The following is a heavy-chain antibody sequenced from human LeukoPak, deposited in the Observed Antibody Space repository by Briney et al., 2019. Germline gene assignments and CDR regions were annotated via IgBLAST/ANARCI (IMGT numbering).Heavy chain of an antibody. V-gene: IGHV3-23*01. CDR3: AKDSRFLEWLPKLGMDV. CDR1: GFTFSSYA. D-gene: IGHD3-3*01. Sequence: GGSLRLPCAASGFTFSSYAMSWVRQAPGKGLEWVSAISGSGGSTYYADSVKGRFTISRDNSKNTLYLQMNSLRAEDTAVYYCAKDSRFLEWLPKLGMDVWGQGTTVTVSS. CDR2: ISGSGGST. J-gene: IGHJ6*02.